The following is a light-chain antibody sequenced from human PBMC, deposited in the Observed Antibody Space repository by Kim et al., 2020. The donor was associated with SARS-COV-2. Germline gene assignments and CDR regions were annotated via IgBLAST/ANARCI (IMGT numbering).Light chain of an antibody. CDR3: CSYAGSTTNYV. J-gene: IGLJ1*01. CDR1: SGDVGNYDL. CDR2: EAT. Sequence: QSALTQPASVSGSPGQSITISCTGTSGDVGNYDLVSWYQQHPGKAPKLMIYEATMRPSGISNRFSGSKSGNTASLTISGLQAEDEADYYCCSYAGSTTNYVFGTGTKVTVL. V-gene: IGLV2-23*01.